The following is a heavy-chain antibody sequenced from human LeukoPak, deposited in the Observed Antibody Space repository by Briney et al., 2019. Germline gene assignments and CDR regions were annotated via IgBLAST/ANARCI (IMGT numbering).Heavy chain of an antibody. CDR2: ISYDGSNK. D-gene: IGHD5-12*01. CDR3: VVATIRGDAFDI. CDR1: GFTFSSYA. Sequence: PGRSLRLSCAASGFTFSSYAMHWVRQAPGKGLEWVAVISYDGSNKYYADSVKGRFTISRDNSKNTLYLQMNGLRAEDTAVYYCVVATIRGDAFDIWGQGTVVTVSS. V-gene: IGHV3-30-3*01. J-gene: IGHJ3*02.